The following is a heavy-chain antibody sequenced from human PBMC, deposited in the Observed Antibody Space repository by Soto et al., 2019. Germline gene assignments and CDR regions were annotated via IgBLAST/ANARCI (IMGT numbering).Heavy chain of an antibody. CDR3: ARDDKNWFDP. V-gene: IGHV1-18*01. CDR1: GYTFSTYV. Sequence: QVQLVQSGTEVKKPGASVKVSCKASGYTFSTYVISWLRQAPGQGPEWMGWVNGYNGYTKYAEKFQGRFTMTTDTSTSTAYMELWSLRSDDTAVYYCARDDKNWFDPWGQGTLVSVSS. J-gene: IGHJ5*02. CDR2: VNGYNGYT.